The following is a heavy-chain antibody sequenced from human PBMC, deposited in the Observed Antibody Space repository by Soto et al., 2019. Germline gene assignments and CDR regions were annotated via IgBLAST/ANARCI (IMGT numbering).Heavy chain of an antibody. Sequence: SVKVSCKASGGTFSSYAISWVRQAPGQGLEWMGGIIPIFGTANYAQKFQGRVTITADKSTSTAYMELSSPRSEDTAVYYCARDREGVGGLPVAPLTSTHYGMDVWGPGTRVTVSS. J-gene: IGHJ6*02. D-gene: IGHD1-26*01. CDR3: ARDREGVGGLPVAPLTSTHYGMDV. CDR1: GGTFSSYA. V-gene: IGHV1-69*06. CDR2: IIPIFGTA.